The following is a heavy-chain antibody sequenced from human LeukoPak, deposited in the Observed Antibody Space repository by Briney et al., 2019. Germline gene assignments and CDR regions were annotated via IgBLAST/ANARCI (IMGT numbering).Heavy chain of an antibody. V-gene: IGHV5-51*01. J-gene: IGHJ4*02. CDR1: GYTFTNFW. D-gene: IGHD1-26*01. Sequence: GESLKISCQGSGYTFTNFWTAWVRQMPGKGLEWMGSIYPGDSDTRYRPSFQGQVTISVDKSITTAYLQWSSLKASDTAMYFCARLADTTCWGQGTLVTVSS. CDR3: ARLADTTC. CDR2: IYPGDSDT.